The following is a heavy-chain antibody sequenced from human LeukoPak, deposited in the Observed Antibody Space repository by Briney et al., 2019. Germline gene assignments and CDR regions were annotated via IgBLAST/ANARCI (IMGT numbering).Heavy chain of an antibody. CDR2: TRHTGSA. V-gene: IGHV4-38-2*01. CDR3: SRRKYAYDRNGFYTGHFFDT. CDR1: GSSITTDFY. J-gene: IGHJ4*02. Sequence: PSETLCLTCSVSGSSITTDFYWAWIWQPPGKGLEWIADTRHTGSAYFNPSLKSRVTMSVDTSKNQLSLRLTSVTAADTAVYFCSRRKYAYDRNGFYTGHFFDTWGLGPGHPVSS. D-gene: IGHD3-22*01.